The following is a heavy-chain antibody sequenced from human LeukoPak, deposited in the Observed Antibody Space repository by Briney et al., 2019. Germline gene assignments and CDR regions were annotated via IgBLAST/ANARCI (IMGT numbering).Heavy chain of an antibody. CDR1: GFTFSSEEM. CDR2: IYHSGST. J-gene: IGHJ6*03. V-gene: IGHV4-4*02. CDR3: ARTTEGGYTYGYFYYYYMDV. D-gene: IGHD5-18*01. Sequence: GSLRLSCAASGFTFSSEEMNWVRQPPGKGLEWIGEIYHSGSTNYNPSLKSRVAISVDTSKNQFSMKMTSVTAADTAVYYCARTTEGGYTYGYFYYYYMDVWGKGTTVTISS.